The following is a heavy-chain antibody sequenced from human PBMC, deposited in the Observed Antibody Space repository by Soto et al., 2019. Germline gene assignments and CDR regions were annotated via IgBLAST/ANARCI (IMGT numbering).Heavy chain of an antibody. Sequence: QLQLVQSGAEVKKPGASVKVSCATSGNSLTAYYIHWVRQAPGQGLEWVGWINPISGGTNYAQKFQGWVTMTRDTSINTAYMELTRLKSADTAVYYCATSTLFRGGNSVGMAVWGQGTTVIVSS. CDR1: GNSLTAYY. J-gene: IGHJ6*02. V-gene: IGHV1-2*04. CDR3: ATSTLFRGGNSVGMAV. D-gene: IGHD4-4*01. CDR2: INPISGGT.